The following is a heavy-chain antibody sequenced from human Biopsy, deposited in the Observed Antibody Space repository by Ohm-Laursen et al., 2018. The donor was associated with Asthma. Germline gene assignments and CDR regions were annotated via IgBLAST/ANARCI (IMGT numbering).Heavy chain of an antibody. D-gene: IGHD2-2*01. CDR3: ARDGTDMNEAMPKDY. J-gene: IGHJ4*02. CDR2: ISSSSNYI. CDR1: GFTFSSYS. V-gene: IGHV3-21*01. Sequence: SLRLSCTVSGFTFSSYSMNWVRQAPGKGLEWVSSISSSSNYIYYADSVKGRFTISRDNAKNSLYLQMNSLRAEDTAVYYCARDGTDMNEAMPKDYWGQGTMVTVSS.